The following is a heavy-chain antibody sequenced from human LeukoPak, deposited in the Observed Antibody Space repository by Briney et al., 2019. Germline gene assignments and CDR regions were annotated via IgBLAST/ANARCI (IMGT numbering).Heavy chain of an antibody. J-gene: IGHJ5*02. CDR3: ARSYWGPFGSRIANWFDP. Sequence: SETLSLTCTVSGGSINTGSYYWGWIRQPPGKGLEWIGSIYYSGSTYSNPSLKSRVTISVDTSKNQFSLKLNSVTAADTAVYYCARSYWGPFGSRIANWFDPWGQGTLVTVSS. CDR2: IYYSGST. CDR1: GGSINTGSYY. V-gene: IGHV4-39*07. D-gene: IGHD7-27*01.